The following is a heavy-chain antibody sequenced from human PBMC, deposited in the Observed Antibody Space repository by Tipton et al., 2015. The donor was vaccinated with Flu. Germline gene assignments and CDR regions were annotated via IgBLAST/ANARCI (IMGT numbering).Heavy chain of an antibody. CDR1: GYTFTDYY. V-gene: IGHV1-2*02. J-gene: IGHJ4*02. D-gene: IGHD2-15*01. CDR2: INPNSAGT. CDR3: ARTLMARRVVVTATLAH. Sequence: QVQLVQSGAEVKKPGASVKVSCKASGYTFTDYYIHWVRQAPGQGLEWMGWINPNSAGTNYAQKFQDRVTMTRNTSISTAYMELSRLKSDDTAGYYCARTLMARRVVVTATLAHWGQGTLVTVSS.